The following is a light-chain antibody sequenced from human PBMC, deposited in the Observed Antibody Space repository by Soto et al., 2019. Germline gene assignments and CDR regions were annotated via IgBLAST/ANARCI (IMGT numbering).Light chain of an antibody. V-gene: IGKV3-15*01. CDR1: QSVSSTY. Sequence: TQSPASLSLSPGERTTLSCRASQSVSSTYLAWYQQRPGQAPRLLIYGASTRATGIPARFSGSGSGTEFTLTISSLQSEDFAVYYCQQYNNWPPITFGQGTRLEIK. CDR3: QQYNNWPPIT. CDR2: GAS. J-gene: IGKJ5*01.